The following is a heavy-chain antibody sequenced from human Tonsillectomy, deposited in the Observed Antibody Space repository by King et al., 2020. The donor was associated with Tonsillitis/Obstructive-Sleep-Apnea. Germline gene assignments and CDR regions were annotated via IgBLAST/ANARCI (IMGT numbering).Heavy chain of an antibody. CDR3: ARGLVGERALVVPALTKYYFDY. J-gene: IGHJ4*02. CDR2: INHSGST. Sequence: VQLQQWGAGLLKPSETLSLTCPVYGGSFSGYYWSWIRQPPGKGLEWIGEINHSGSTNYNPSLKSRVTISVDTSKNQFALKLSSVTAADTAVYYCARGLVGERALVVPALTKYYFDYWGQGTLVTVSS. D-gene: IGHD2-2*01. V-gene: IGHV4-34*01. CDR1: GGSFSGYY.